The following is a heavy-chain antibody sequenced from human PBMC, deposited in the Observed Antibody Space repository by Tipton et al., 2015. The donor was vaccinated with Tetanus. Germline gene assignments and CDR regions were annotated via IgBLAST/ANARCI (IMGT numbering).Heavy chain of an antibody. D-gene: IGHD2-8*01. CDR2: IYYSGST. CDR1: GGSISSYY. CDR3: ARGMVSWGIFPY. Sequence: GLVKPSETLSLTCTVSGGSISSYYWSWIRQPPGKGLEWIGYIYYSGSTNYNPSLKSRVTISVDTSKNQFSLKLSSVTAADTAVYYCARGMVSWGIFPYWGQGTLATVSS. V-gene: IGHV4-59*01. J-gene: IGHJ4*02.